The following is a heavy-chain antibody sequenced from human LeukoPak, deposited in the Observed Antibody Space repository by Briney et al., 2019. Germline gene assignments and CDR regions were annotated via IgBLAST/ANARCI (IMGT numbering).Heavy chain of an antibody. Sequence: GGSLRLSCVISDFPVSDNYMSWVRQAPGRGLEWVSVIYSGGSTYYADSVKGRFTISRDNSKNTLYLQMNSLRAEDTAVYYCARKHFDYWGQGTLVTVSS. V-gene: IGHV3-53*01. CDR2: IYSGGST. J-gene: IGHJ4*02. CDR3: ARKHFDY. CDR1: DFPVSDNY.